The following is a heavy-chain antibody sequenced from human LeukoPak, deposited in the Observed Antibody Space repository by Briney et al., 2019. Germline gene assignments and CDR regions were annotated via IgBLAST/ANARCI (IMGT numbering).Heavy chain of an antibody. CDR1: GVSISSGDYY. D-gene: IGHD3-22*01. CDR3: ARVGIGGPNYYDSSGYSFRRRPGSKFDY. CDR2: IYYSGST. J-gene: IGHJ4*02. V-gene: IGHV4-30-4*01. Sequence: PSETLSLTCTVSGVSISSGDYYWSWIRQPPGKGLEWIGYIYYSGSTYYNPSLKSRVTISVDTSKNQFSLKLSSVTAADTAVYYCARVGIGGPNYYDSSGYSFRRRPGSKFDYWGQGTLVTVSS.